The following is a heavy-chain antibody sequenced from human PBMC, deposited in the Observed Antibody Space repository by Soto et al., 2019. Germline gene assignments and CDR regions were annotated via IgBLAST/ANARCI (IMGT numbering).Heavy chain of an antibody. V-gene: IGHV4-34*01. D-gene: IGHD6-13*01. CDR1: GGSFSTYY. CDR2: INHGGST. CDR3: GTSRGSWPHNWFDP. Sequence: SSETLYLTCAFYGGSFSTYYLTWFFQPPGKGLEWIGEINHGGSTNYSPSLKSRVTISVDTSKNQFSLELSSVTAADTAVYYCGTSRGSWPHNWFDPWGQGTLVTV. J-gene: IGHJ5*02.